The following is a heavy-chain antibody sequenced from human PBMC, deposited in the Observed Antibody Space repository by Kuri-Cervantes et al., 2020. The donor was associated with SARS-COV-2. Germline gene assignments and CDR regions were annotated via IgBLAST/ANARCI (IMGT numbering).Heavy chain of an antibody. Sequence: GESLKISCVASGFSFSSYGMHWVRQTPGKGLEWVANIKQDGSEKYYVDSVKGRFTISRDNAKNSLYLQMNSLRAEDTAVYYCATPGVPAANYYFDYWGQGTLVTVSS. V-gene: IGHV3-7*01. CDR3: ATPGVPAANYYFDY. J-gene: IGHJ4*02. CDR1: GFSFSSYG. D-gene: IGHD2-2*01. CDR2: IKQDGSEK.